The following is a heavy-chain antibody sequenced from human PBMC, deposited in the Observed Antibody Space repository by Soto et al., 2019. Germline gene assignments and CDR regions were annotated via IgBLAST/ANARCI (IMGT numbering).Heavy chain of an antibody. V-gene: IGHV1-24*01. D-gene: IGHD4-17*01. CDR3: ATGRTTVVKYYFDY. J-gene: IGHJ4*02. CDR2: FDPEDGET. CDR1: GYTLTELS. Sequence: ASVKVSCKVSGYTLTELSMHWVRQAPGKGFEWMGGFDPEDGETIYAQKFQGRVTMTEDTSTDTAYMELSSLRSEDTAVYYCATGRTTVVKYYFDYWGQGTLVTVPQ.